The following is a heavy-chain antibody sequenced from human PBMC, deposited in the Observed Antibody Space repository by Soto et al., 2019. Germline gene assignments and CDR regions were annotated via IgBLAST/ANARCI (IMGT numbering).Heavy chain of an antibody. D-gene: IGHD2-8*01. Sequence: SXKVSFTASGDVXRSYGIYWVRQAPGQGLEWMGGIIPISGTTNYAQKFQVRVAITADESTDTVYMELSRLRSEDTAVYFGARVRCFNGLCHTADYGMDVWGQGTTGTVSS. CDR3: ARVRCFNGLCHTADYGMDV. V-gene: IGHV1-69*13. CDR1: GDVXRSYG. J-gene: IGHJ6*02. CDR2: IIPISGTT.